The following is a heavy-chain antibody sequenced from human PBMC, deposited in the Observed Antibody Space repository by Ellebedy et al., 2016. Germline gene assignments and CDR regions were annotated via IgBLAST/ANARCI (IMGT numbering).Heavy chain of an antibody. CDR2: IYYSGST. CDR1: GGSISSYY. D-gene: IGHD3/OR15-3a*01. CDR3: ARDGTGAYGMDV. J-gene: IGHJ6*02. V-gene: IGHV4-59*01. Sequence: SETLSLTXTVSGGSISSYYWSWIRQPPGKGLEWIGYIYYSGSTNYNPSLKSRVTISVDTSKNQFSLKLSSVTAADTAVYYCARDGTGAYGMDVWGQGTTVTVSS.